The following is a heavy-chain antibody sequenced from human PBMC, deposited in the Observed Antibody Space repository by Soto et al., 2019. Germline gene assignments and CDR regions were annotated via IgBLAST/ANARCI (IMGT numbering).Heavy chain of an antibody. CDR3: ASRITIFAAHPPLKAMDF. Sequence: PGESLKISCKGSGYSFTSYWISWVRQMPGKGLEWMGRIDPSDSYTNYSPSFQGHVTISADKSISTAYLQWSSLKASDTAMYYCASRITIFAAHPPLKAMDFWGQGTTVTVSS. D-gene: IGHD3-3*01. CDR1: GYSFTSYW. CDR2: IDPSDSYT. V-gene: IGHV5-10-1*01. J-gene: IGHJ6*02.